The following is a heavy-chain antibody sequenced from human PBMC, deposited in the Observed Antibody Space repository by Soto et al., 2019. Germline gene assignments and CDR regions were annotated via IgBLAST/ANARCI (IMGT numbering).Heavy chain of an antibody. CDR2: ISAYNGNT. CDR1: GYTFTSYG. Sequence: RASVKVSCKASGYTFTSYGISWLRQAPGQGLEWMGWISAYNGNTNYAQKLQGRVTMTTDTSTSTAYMELRSLRSDDTAVYYCARDSKGYCSGGSCYGYYWGQGTLVTVSS. J-gene: IGHJ4*02. D-gene: IGHD2-15*01. CDR3: ARDSKGYCSGGSCYGYY. V-gene: IGHV1-18*04.